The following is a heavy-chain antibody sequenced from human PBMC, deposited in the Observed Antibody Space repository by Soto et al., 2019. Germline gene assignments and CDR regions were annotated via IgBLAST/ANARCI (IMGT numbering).Heavy chain of an antibody. Sequence: QITLKESGPPLVKPTQTLTLTCTFSGFSLITSGVGVGLIRQPPGKAMEWLELIYWNDDKRDSPSLKSRLTINKDTSKNQVVLTMTNMDPVDTATYYCAQRLYGDYVEGGWFYPWGQRTLVTVSS. V-gene: IGHV2-5*01. CDR3: AQRLYGDYVEGGWFYP. CDR2: IYWNDDK. J-gene: IGHJ5*02. D-gene: IGHD4-17*01. CDR1: GFSLITSGVG.